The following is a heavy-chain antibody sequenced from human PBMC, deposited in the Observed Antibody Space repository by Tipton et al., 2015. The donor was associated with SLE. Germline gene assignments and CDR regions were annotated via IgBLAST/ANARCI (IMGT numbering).Heavy chain of an antibody. D-gene: IGHD1-14*01. Sequence: SLRLSCAASGFIFSNYGMHWVRQAPGKGLEWMAMIYYDGSNKYYADSVKGRFTISRDNSKNTLYLQMDSLRAEDTAVYFCARVPESSGRWTYLDHWGQGTLVTVSS. CDR2: IYYDGSNK. J-gene: IGHJ1*01. V-gene: IGHV3-33*01. CDR3: ARVPESSGRWTYLDH. CDR1: GFIFSNYG.